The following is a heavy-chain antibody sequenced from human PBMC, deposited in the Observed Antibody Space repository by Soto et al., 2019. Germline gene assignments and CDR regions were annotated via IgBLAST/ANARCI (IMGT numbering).Heavy chain of an antibody. CDR2: IYPVDSET. Sequence: GESLKISCKTSGYNFTPYWIGWVRQMPGKGLECMGIIYPVDSETRYSPSFRGQVTISVDNSISTAYLQWSSLKASDTAMYYCARLDSGYEVWGDWGQGTLVTVSS. J-gene: IGHJ4*02. D-gene: IGHD5-12*01. CDR1: GYNFTPYW. V-gene: IGHV5-51*01. CDR3: ARLDSGYEVWGD.